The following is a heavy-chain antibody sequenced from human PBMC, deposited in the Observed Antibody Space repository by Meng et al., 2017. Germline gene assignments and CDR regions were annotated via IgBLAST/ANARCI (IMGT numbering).Heavy chain of an antibody. Sequence: ASVKVSCNASGYTFTSYAMNWVRQAPGQGLEWMGWINTNTGNPTYAQGFTGRFVFSVDTSVSTAYLQISSLKAEDTAVYYCASCEAFYGSGSYYPFGYWGQGTLVTVSS. CDR2: INTNTGNP. V-gene: IGHV7-4-1*02. J-gene: IGHJ4*02. CDR3: ASCEAFYGSGSYYPFGY. CDR1: GYTFTSYA. D-gene: IGHD3-10*01.